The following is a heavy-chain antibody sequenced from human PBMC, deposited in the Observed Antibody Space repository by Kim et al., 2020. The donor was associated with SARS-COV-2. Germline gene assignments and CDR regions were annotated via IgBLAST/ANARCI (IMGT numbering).Heavy chain of an antibody. J-gene: IGHJ4*02. CDR3: ARDRGIAAAGTNY. Sequence: YSRNFQGSVTITRDTSASTAYMGLSSLRSDDTSVYYCARDRGIAAAGTNYWGQGTLVTVSS. V-gene: IGHV1-3*01. D-gene: IGHD6-13*01.